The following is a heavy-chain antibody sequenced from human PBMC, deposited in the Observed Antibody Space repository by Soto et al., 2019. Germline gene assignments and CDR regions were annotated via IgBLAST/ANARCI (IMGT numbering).Heavy chain of an antibody. CDR1: GFTFSSYA. D-gene: IGHD4-17*01. CDR2: ISYDGSNK. V-gene: IGHV3-30-3*01. J-gene: IGHJ4*02. Sequence: GGSLRLSCAASGFTFSSYAMHWVRQAPGKGLEWVAVISYDGSNKYYADSVKGRFTISRDNSKNTLYLQMNSLRAEDTAVYYCAREGTFVEDGDTALDYWGQGTLVTVSS. CDR3: AREGTFVEDGDTALDY.